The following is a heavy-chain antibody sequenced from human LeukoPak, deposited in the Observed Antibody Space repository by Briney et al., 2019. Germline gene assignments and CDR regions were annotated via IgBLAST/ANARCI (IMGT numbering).Heavy chain of an antibody. J-gene: IGHJ4*02. V-gene: IGHV3-30*04. D-gene: IGHD3-22*01. Sequence: PGGSLRLSCAASGFTFSSYAMHWVRQAPGKGLEWVAVISYDGSNKYYADSVKGRFTISRDNSKNTLYLQMNSLRAEDTAVYYCARRYYYDSSGSALDYWGQGTLVTVSS. CDR1: GFTFSSYA. CDR2: ISYDGSNK. CDR3: ARRYYYDSSGSALDY.